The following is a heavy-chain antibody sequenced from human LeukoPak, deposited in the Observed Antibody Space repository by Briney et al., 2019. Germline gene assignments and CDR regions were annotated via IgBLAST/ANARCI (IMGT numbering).Heavy chain of an antibody. V-gene: IGHV3-23*01. D-gene: IGHD5-18*01. J-gene: IGHJ6*02. CDR2: ISGSGGST. CDR3: AKGDTAMVGYYYGMDV. Sequence: GGSLRLSCAASGFTFSSYAMSWVRQAPGKGLEWVSAISGSGGSTYYADSVKGRFTISRDNSKSTLYLQMNSLRAEDTAVYYCAKGDTAMVGYYYGMDVWGQGTTVTVSS. CDR1: GFTFSSYA.